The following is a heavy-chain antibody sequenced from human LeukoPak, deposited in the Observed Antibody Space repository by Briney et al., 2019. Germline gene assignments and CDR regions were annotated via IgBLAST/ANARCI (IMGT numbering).Heavy chain of an antibody. J-gene: IGHJ4*02. V-gene: IGHV3-21*01. CDR1: GFTFSSYS. D-gene: IGHD2-21*01. CDR2: TSSSSYI. CDR3: ARSRIRSFPFDY. Sequence: GGSLRLSCAASGFTFSSYSMNWVRQAPGKGLEWVSSTSSSSYIYYADSVKGRFTISRDNAKNSLYLQMNSLRAEDTAVYYCARSRIRSFPFDYWGQGTLVTVSS.